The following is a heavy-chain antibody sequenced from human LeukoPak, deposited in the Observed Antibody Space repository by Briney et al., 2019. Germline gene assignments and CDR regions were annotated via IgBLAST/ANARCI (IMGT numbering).Heavy chain of an antibody. CDR3: ARSDYVDWFDP. CDR2: INHSGST. V-gene: IGHV4-34*01. Sequence: SETLSLTCAVYGGSFSGYYWSWIRQPPGKGLEWIGEINHSGSTNYNPSLKSRVTVSVDTSKNQFSLKLSSVTAADTAVYYCARSDYVDWFDPWGQGTLVTVSS. CDR1: GGSFSGYY. D-gene: IGHD4-17*01. J-gene: IGHJ5*02.